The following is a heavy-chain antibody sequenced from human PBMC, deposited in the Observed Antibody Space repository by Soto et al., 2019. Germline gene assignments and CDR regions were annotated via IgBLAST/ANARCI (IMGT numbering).Heavy chain of an antibody. J-gene: IGHJ1*01. Sequence: QVQLVQSGAEVKKPGASVKVSCKASGYIFTAYSMHWVRQAPGQGLEWMGVVNPSGGSTNYAQRFKGRIAMARDTSTSTVYMDLKCLTSEDTAVYYCAREENCSDGVCYSEYFQRWGQGTLVTVSS. CDR2: VNPSGGST. V-gene: IGHV1-46*01. D-gene: IGHD2-15*01. CDR1: GYIFTAYS. CDR3: AREENCSDGVCYSEYFQR.